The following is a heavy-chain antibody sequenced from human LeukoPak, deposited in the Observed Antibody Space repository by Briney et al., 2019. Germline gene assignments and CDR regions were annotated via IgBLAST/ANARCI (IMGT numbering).Heavy chain of an antibody. Sequence: PGGSLRLSCAASGFTFSSYAMSWVRQAPGKGLEWVSAISSGSGGSTYYADSVKGRFTISRDNSKNTLYLQMNSLRAEDTAVYYCAKGRPPYGSGNSDAFDIWGQGTMVTVSS. CDR3: AKGRPPYGSGNSDAFDI. CDR1: GFTFSSYA. V-gene: IGHV3-23*01. CDR2: ISSGSGGST. J-gene: IGHJ3*02. D-gene: IGHD3-10*01.